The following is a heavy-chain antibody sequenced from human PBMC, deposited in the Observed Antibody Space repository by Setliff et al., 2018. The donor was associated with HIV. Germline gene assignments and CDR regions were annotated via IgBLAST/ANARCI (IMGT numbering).Heavy chain of an antibody. Sequence: ASVKVSCKASGYTFTNYAIHWVRQAPGQRLEWMGWINVGNGDTKYSQKFQGRVTITTDTSASTAYMELNSLSSEDTAVYYCARGPAEWQIVVVPAAHWYFDLWGRGTLVTVSS. J-gene: IGHJ2*01. CDR1: GYTFTNYA. CDR2: INVGNGDT. D-gene: IGHD2-2*01. V-gene: IGHV1-3*01. CDR3: ARGPAEWQIVVVPAAHWYFDL.